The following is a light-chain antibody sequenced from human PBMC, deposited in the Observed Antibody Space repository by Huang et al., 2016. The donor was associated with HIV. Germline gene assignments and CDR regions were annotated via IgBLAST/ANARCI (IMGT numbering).Light chain of an antibody. CDR1: QSISTY. CDR3: QHRSSWPLT. V-gene: IGKV3-11*01. CDR2: DAS. Sequence: DIVLTQSPATLSLSPGERATLSGRASQSISTYLAWYQQKPGQAHRLLIYDASDRATGIPARFSGSGSGTDFTLTISSLEPEDFAFYYCQHRSSWPLTFGGGTKVEIK. J-gene: IGKJ4*01.